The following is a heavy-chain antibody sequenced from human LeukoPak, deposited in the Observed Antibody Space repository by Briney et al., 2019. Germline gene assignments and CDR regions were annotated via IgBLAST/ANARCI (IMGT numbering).Heavy chain of an antibody. CDR2: INNDGSGT. Sequence: GGSLRLSCAASGFTFSSYWMHWVRQAPGKGPVWVSRINNDGSGTTYADSVKGRFTISRDNAKNSLYLQMNSLRAEDTAVYYCARDCSSTSCQGGVFDYWGQGTLVTVSS. CDR3: ARDCSSTSCQGGVFDY. J-gene: IGHJ4*02. CDR1: GFTFSSYW. V-gene: IGHV3-74*01. D-gene: IGHD2-2*01.